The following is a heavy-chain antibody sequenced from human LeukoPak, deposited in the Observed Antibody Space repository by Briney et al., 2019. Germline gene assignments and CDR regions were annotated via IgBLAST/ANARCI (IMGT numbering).Heavy chain of an antibody. Sequence: SETLSLTCTVSGGSISSYYWSWIRQPPGKGLEWIGYIYYSGSTNYNPSLKSRVTISVDTSKNQFSLKLSSVTAADTAVYYCARRIHYDSSGTGYGFDPWGQGTLVTVSS. V-gene: IGHV4-59*08. CDR3: ARRIHYDSSGTGYGFDP. D-gene: IGHD3-22*01. CDR2: IYYSGST. CDR1: GGSISSYY. J-gene: IGHJ5*02.